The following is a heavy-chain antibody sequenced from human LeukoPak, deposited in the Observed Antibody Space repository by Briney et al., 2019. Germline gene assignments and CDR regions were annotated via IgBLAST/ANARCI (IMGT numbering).Heavy chain of an antibody. D-gene: IGHD3-22*01. CDR2: FDPEDGET. CDR3: ATPRLKDYYYDSSGYYPFDY. J-gene: IGHJ4*02. V-gene: IGHV1-24*01. Sequence: ASVKASCKVSGYTLTELSMHWVRQAPGKGLEWMGGFDPEDGETIYAQKFQGRVTMTEDTSTDTAYMELSSLRSEDTAVYYCATPRLKDYYYDSSGYYPFDYWGQGTLVTVSS. CDR1: GYTLTELS.